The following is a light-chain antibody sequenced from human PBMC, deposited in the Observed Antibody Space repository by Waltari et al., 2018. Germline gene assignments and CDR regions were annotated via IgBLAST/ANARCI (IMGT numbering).Light chain of an antibody. CDR1: NIGSKS. J-gene: IGLJ2*01. CDR3: LGWHSTTDHHGV. Sequence: SYVVTQSPSVSVAPGETARITCGGDNIGSKSVHWYQQRPGQAPVLVISYDSDRPSGTPERCSGANSGNTATLPIRWGEADDEADYYYLGWHSTTDHHGVFGGGTKLAVL. CDR2: YDS. V-gene: IGLV3-21*04.